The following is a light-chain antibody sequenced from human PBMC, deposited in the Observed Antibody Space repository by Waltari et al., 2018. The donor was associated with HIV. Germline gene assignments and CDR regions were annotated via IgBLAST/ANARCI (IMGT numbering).Light chain of an antibody. J-gene: IGKJ4*01. CDR3: QQFNSYPQRGRT. Sequence: AIQLTHSPSSLSASVGDRVTITCRASQGISSALAWYQQKPGKAPKLLIYDASSLESGVPARFSVSGSGTDFTVTISSLQPEDFATYYCQQFNSYPQRGRTFGGGTKVEIK. V-gene: IGKV1-13*02. CDR1: QGISSA. CDR2: DAS.